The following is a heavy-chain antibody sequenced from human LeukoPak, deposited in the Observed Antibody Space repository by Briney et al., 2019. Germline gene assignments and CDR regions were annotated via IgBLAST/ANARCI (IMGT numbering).Heavy chain of an antibody. CDR2: ISYDGSKK. CDR3: ARDSYGSGYYMDV. Sequence: GGSLRLSCAASGFTFSSYAMHWVRQAPGKGLEWVAFISYDGSKKYADSVKGRVTISRDNSENTLYLQMNSLRPEDTAVYYCARDSYGSGYYMDVWGKGTTVTVSS. D-gene: IGHD3-22*01. V-gene: IGHV3-30*04. CDR1: GFTFSSYA. J-gene: IGHJ6*04.